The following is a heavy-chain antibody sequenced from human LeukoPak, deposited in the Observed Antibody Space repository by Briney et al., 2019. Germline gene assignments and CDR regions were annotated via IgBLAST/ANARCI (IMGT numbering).Heavy chain of an antibody. CDR2: IKSQTHGATT. CDR1: GFGFSDAW. Sequence: GGSLRLSCAGSGFGFSDAWMSWVRQAPGKGLEWVGHIKSQTHGATTDYAAPVKGRFTISRDDSKNTVYLQLTSLQTDDTGVYHCTTEFFGSVYNNWGQGTLVTVSS. CDR3: TTEFFGSVYNN. D-gene: IGHD5/OR15-5a*01. J-gene: IGHJ4*02. V-gene: IGHV3-15*01.